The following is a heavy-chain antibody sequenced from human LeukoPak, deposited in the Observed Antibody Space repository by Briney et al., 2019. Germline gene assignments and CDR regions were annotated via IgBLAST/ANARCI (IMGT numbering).Heavy chain of an antibody. Sequence: SVKVSCKASGGTFSSYAISWVRQAPGQGLEWMGGIIPIFGTANYAQKFQGRVTITTDESTSTAYMELSSLRSEDTAMYYCARGVWFGELSYEYYFDYWGQGTLVTVSS. J-gene: IGHJ4*02. CDR1: GGTFSSYA. D-gene: IGHD3-10*01. V-gene: IGHV1-69*05. CDR2: IIPIFGTA. CDR3: ARGVWFGELSYEYYFDY.